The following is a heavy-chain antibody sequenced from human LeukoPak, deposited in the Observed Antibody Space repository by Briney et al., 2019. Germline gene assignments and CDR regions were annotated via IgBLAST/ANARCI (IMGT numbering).Heavy chain of an antibody. CDR1: GGSFSGYY. V-gene: IGHV4-34*01. CDR2: INHSGST. Sequence: PSETLSLTCAVYGGSFSGYYWSWIRQPPGKGLEWIGEINHSGSTNYNPSLKSRVTISVDTSKNKFSLKVSSVTAADTAVYYCARVGLAAAAGLYYFDYWGQGTLVTVSS. J-gene: IGHJ4*02. CDR3: ARVGLAAAAGLYYFDY. D-gene: IGHD6-13*01.